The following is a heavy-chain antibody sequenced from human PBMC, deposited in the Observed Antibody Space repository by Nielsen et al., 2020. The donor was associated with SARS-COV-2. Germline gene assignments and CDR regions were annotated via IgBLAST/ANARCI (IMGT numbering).Heavy chain of an antibody. CDR1: GYTFTSYG. CDR2: ISAYNGNT. Sequence: ASVKVSCKASGYTFTSYGISWVRQAPGQGLEWMGWISAYNGNTNHAQKLQGRVTMTTDTSTSTAYMELSSLRSEDTAVYYCARSPRTSGYYVPHAFDIWGQGTMVTVSS. D-gene: IGHD3-22*01. CDR3: ARSPRTSGYYVPHAFDI. V-gene: IGHV1-18*04. J-gene: IGHJ3*02.